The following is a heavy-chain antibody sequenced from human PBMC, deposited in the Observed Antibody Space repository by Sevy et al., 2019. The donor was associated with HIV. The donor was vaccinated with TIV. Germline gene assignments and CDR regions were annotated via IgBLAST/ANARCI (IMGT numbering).Heavy chain of an antibody. CDR3: ARYCMNTSPHNWFDP. J-gene: IGHJ5*02. D-gene: IGHD2-2*01. CDR1: GGSITSGDYY. V-gene: IGHV4-30-4*01. CDR2: IYYSGTT. Sequence: SETLSLTCTVSGGSITSGDYYWTWIRQSPGKGLEWIGYIYYSGTTYYNPSLKSRVSISVDTSKSQFSLNLRSVTAADTAVYYCARYCMNTSPHNWFDPWGQGALVTVSS.